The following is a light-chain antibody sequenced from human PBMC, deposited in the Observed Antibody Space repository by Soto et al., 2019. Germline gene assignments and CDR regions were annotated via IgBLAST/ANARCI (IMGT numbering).Light chain of an antibody. CDR2: GAS. J-gene: IGKJ1*01. V-gene: IGKV3-15*01. CDR3: QQYNNWPWT. Sequence: EILFTQSPATLSVSPGERATPSCRASQSVSSNLAWYQQKPGQAPRLLIYGASTRATGIPARFSGSGSGTEFTLTISSLQSEDFAVYYCQQYNNWPWTFGQGTKVDIK. CDR1: QSVSSN.